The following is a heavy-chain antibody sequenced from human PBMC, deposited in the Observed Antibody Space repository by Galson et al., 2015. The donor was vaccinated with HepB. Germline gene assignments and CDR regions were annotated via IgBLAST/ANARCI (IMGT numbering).Heavy chain of an antibody. CDR2: IIPFFGPA. J-gene: IGHJ4*02. D-gene: IGHD3-3*01. CDR1: GRTFSSYA. CDR3: ARGAPLWSGTSLDY. Sequence: SAQVSXQXSGRTFSSYATIWVRQAPGQGLEWMGGIIPFFGPANYAQKCQGSVTTSADESTSTAYMELSSLRSEDTAVYYCARGAPLWSGTSLDYWGQGTLVTVAS. V-gene: IGHV1-69*13.